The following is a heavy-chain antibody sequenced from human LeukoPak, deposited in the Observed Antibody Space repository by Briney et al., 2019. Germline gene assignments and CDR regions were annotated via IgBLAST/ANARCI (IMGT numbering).Heavy chain of an antibody. Sequence: SQTLSLTCAISGDSVSNNSAAWNWIRQSPSRGLEWLGRTYYKSRWYNDYAVSVKSRIIINPDTSKNQFSLQLNSVTPEDTAVYYCAHSYYFDSSAYWFDPWGQGTLVTVSS. CDR3: AHSYYFDSSAYWFDP. V-gene: IGHV6-1*01. CDR1: GDSVSNNSAA. J-gene: IGHJ5*02. D-gene: IGHD3-22*01. CDR2: TYYKSRWYN.